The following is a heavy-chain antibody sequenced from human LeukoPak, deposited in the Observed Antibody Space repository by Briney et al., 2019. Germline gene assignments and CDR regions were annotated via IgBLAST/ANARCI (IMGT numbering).Heavy chain of an antibody. CDR1: GFTFSSYS. CDR3: ARDSRIVGATNYFDY. Sequence: GGSLRLSCAASGFTFSSYSMNWVRQAPGKGLEWVSSISSSSSYIYYADSVKGRFTISRDNAKNSLYLQMNSLRAEDTAVYYCARDSRIVGATNYFDYWGQGTLVTVSS. D-gene: IGHD1-26*01. CDR2: ISSSSSYI. J-gene: IGHJ4*02. V-gene: IGHV3-21*01.